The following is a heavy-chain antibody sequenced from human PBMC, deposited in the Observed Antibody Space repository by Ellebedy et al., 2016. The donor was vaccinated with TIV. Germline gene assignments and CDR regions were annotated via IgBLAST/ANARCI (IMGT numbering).Heavy chain of an antibody. CDR3: ARGNSGYDAVYLDY. CDR1: GFTFSSYS. CDR2: ISYDGSNK. J-gene: IGHJ4*02. D-gene: IGHD5-12*01. Sequence: GESLKISCAASGFTFSSYSMHWVRQAPGKGLEWVEVISYDGSNKYYADSVKGRFTISRDNSKNTLYLQMNSLRAEDTAVYYCARGNSGYDAVYLDYWGQGTLVTVSS. V-gene: IGHV3-30-3*01.